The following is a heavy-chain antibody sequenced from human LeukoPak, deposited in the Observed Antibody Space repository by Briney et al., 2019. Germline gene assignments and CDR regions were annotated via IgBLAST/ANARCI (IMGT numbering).Heavy chain of an antibody. CDR3: ARDYYDSSGYYPRFFDYYYGMDV. D-gene: IGHD3-22*01. CDR2: ISAYNSNT. J-gene: IGHJ6*02. Sequence: ASVKVSCKASGYTFTSYGISWVRQAPGQGLEWMGWISAYNSNTNYAQKLQGRVTMTTDTSTSTAYMELRSLRSDDTAVYYCARDYYDSSGYYPRFFDYYYGMDVWGQGTTVTVSS. V-gene: IGHV1-18*01. CDR1: GYTFTSYG.